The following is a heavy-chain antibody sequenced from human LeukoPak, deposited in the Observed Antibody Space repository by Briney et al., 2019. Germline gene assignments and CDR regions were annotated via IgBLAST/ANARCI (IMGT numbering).Heavy chain of an antibody. CDR1: GGTFSSNT. CDR2: IIPIFGTA. D-gene: IGHD3-22*01. CDR3: AKDREAYYYDRSGYYDD. V-gene: IGHV1-69*13. Sequence: SVKVSCKASGGTFSSNTISWVRQAPGQGLECMGGIIPIFGTANYAQKFQGRVTITADESTSTAYMELSSLRYEDTAVYYCAKDREAYYYDRSGYYDDWGQGTLVTVSS. J-gene: IGHJ4*02.